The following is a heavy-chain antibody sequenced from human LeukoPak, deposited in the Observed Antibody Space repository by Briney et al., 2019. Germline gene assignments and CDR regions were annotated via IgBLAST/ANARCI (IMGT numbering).Heavy chain of an antibody. V-gene: IGHV3-21*01. CDR1: GFTFSTYA. D-gene: IGHD2-15*01. CDR3: ARVSGTEGYYYYYGMDV. Sequence: GGSLRLSCAASGFTFSTYAISWVRQAPGKGLEWVSCISSTSNYIFYADSVRGRFTISRDNAKNSLYLQMNSLRAEDTAVYYCARVSGTEGYYYYYGMDVWGQGTTVTVSS. J-gene: IGHJ6*02. CDR2: ISSTSNYI.